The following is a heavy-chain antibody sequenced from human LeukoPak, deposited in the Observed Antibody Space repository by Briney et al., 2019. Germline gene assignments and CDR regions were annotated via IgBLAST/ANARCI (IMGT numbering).Heavy chain of an antibody. CDR2: IKSKTDGGTT. CDR3: TTDIWVAKGIDY. J-gene: IGHJ4*02. CDR1: GFTFSNAW. V-gene: IGHV3-15*01. D-gene: IGHD5-12*01. Sequence: GGSLRLSCAASGFTFSNAWMSWVRQAPGKGLEWVGRIKSKTDGGTTDYAAPVKGRFTISRDDSKNTLYLQMNSLKTEDTAVYHCTTDIWVAKGIDYWGQGTLVTVSS.